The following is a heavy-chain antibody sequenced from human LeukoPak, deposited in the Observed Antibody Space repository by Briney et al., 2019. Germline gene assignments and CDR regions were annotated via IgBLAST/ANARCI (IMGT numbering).Heavy chain of an antibody. D-gene: IGHD2-2*01. CDR3: ARGVMSTIWPFDS. Sequence: SETLSLTCTVSGGSISSYYFSWIRQPPGKGLEWIGYIYYTGSTNSNPSLKSRVAISVETSKNQFSLKLSSVTAADTAVYYCARGVMSTIWPFDSWGQGTLVTVSS. V-gene: IGHV4-59*01. CDR1: GGSISSYY. J-gene: IGHJ4*02. CDR2: IYYTGST.